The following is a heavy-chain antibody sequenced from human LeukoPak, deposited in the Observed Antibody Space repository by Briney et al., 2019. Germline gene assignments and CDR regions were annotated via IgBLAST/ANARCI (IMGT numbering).Heavy chain of an antibody. J-gene: IGHJ4*02. CDR3: ARDPRHYGDYVEYYFDY. D-gene: IGHD4-17*01. CDR2: ISSSSSTI. CDR1: GFAFSRYS. Sequence: GGSLRLSCAASGFAFSRYSMNWVRQAPGKGLEWVSYISSSSSTIYYADSVKGRFTISRDNAKNSLYLQMNSLRDEDTAVYYCARDPRHYGDYVEYYFDYWGQGTLVTVSS. V-gene: IGHV3-48*02.